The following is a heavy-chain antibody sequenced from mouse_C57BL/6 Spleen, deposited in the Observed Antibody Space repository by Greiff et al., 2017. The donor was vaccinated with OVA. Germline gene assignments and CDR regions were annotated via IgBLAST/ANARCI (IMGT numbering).Heavy chain of an antibody. D-gene: IGHD2-4*01. V-gene: IGHV3-1*01. Sequence: EVQLQQSGPGMVKPSQSLSLTCTVTGYSITSGYDWHWIRHFPGNKLEWMGYISYSGSTNYNPSLKSRISITHDTSKNHFFLKLNSVTTEDTATYYCARGYDYGGFAYWGQGTLVTVSA. CDR1: GYSITSGYD. CDR3: ARGYDYGGFAY. J-gene: IGHJ3*01. CDR2: ISYSGST.